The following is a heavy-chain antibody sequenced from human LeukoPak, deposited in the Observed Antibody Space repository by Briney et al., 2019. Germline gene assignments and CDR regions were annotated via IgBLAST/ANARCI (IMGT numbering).Heavy chain of an antibody. V-gene: IGHV3-7*05. J-gene: IGHJ4*02. Sequence: GGSLRLSCAASGFTFSNYWMSWVRQAPGKGLEWVANIKQDGSEKYYADSVKSRFTISRDNAKSSLHLQLNSLRVEDTAVYHCASTQTFDYWGQGTLVTVPS. CDR2: IKQDGSEK. CDR1: GFTFSNYW. CDR3: ASTQTFDY.